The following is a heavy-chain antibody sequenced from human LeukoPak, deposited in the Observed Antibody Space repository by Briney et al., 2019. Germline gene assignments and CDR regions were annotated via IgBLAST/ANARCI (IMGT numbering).Heavy chain of an antibody. J-gene: IGHJ3*02. CDR1: GGSISSYY. CDR3: ARDDTVISVFDI. CDR2: IYHSGST. Sequence: SETLSLTCTVSGGSISSYYWSWIRQHPGKGLQWIGYIYHSGSTYYNPSLKSRVTISVDTSKNQFSLRVNSVTAADTAVYFCARDDTVISVFDIWGQGTMVTVSS. V-gene: IGHV4-59*06. D-gene: IGHD5-18*01.